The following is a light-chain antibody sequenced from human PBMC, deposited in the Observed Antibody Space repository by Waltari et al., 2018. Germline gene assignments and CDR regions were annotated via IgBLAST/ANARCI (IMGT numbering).Light chain of an antibody. V-gene: IGLV1-47*01. CDR1: RSNIGSNY. CDR2: RNN. Sequence: QSVLTQPPSASGTPGQRVTISCSGSRSNIGSNYVYWYQQVPGTAPKLLIDRNNQRPSGVPDRFSGSKSGTSASLAISGLRSEDEADYYCAAWDDSLSGRVFGGGTKVTVL. J-gene: IGLJ3*02. CDR3: AAWDDSLSGRV.